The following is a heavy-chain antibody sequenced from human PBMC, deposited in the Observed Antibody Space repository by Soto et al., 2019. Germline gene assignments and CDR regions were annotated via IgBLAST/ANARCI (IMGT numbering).Heavy chain of an antibody. J-gene: IGHJ4*02. D-gene: IGHD2-15*01. Sequence: QVQLVESGGGVVQPGRSLRLSCAASGFTLSTYGMHWVRQAPGKGLEWVATISYDGNKKYYADSVRGQFTISSDNSKNTLYLQMNSLRAEDTAVYYCAKDPVPYCSGGSCYRYDYWGQGSLVTVSS. V-gene: IGHV3-30*18. CDR3: AKDPVPYCSGGSCYRYDY. CDR2: ISYDGNKK. CDR1: GFTLSTYG.